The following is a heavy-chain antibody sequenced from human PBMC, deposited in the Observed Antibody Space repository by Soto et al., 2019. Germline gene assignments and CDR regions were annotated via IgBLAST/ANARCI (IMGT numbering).Heavy chain of an antibody. Sequence: SQTLSLTCAISGDSVSSNSAAWNWIRQYPSRGLEWLGRTYYRSKWYNDYAVSVKNRITINPDTSKNQFSLQLNSVTPEYTAVYYCASYSSSVAGSTPEYYFDYWGQGTLVTVSA. CDR1: GDSVSSNSAA. D-gene: IGHD6-6*01. V-gene: IGHV6-1*01. J-gene: IGHJ4*02. CDR3: ASYSSSVAGSTPEYYFDY. CDR2: TYYRSKWYN.